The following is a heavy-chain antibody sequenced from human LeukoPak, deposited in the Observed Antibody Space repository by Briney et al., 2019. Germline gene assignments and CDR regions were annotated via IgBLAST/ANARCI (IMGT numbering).Heavy chain of an antibody. CDR2: IYHSGST. V-gene: IGHV4-38-2*01. CDR3: ARNDSSGYFDY. J-gene: IGHJ4*02. Sequence: SETLSLTCAVSGYSISSGHYWGWIRQPPGKGLEWIGGIYHSGSTSYNPSLKSRVTISVDTSRNQFSLKLNSVTAADTAVYYCARNDSSGYFDYWGQGTLVTVSS. CDR1: GYSISSGHY. D-gene: IGHD3-22*01.